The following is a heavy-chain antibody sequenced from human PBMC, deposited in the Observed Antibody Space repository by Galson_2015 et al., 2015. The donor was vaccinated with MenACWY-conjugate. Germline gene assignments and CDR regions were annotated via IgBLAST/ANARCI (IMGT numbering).Heavy chain of an antibody. CDR2: IYPGDSDT. J-gene: IGHJ4*02. D-gene: IGHD1-14*01. CDR1: GYSFTDYW. V-gene: IGHV5-51*01. CDR3: AKTSTGGYDGNLDN. Sequence: QSGAEVKKPGESLKISCKGSGYSFTDYWIAWVRQMPGKGLEWMGIIYPGDSDTKYSPSFQGQVTISADKSINTAYLQWSSLKASDTAMDYCAKTSTGGYDGNLDNRGQGTLVPVSS.